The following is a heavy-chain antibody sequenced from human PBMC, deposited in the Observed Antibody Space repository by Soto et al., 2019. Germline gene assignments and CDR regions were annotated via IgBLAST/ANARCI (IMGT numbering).Heavy chain of an antibody. CDR1: GFTFSSYS. D-gene: IGHD2-2*02. J-gene: IGHJ3*02. CDR3: ARDCSSTRCYTDEAFDI. CDR2: ISSSSSYI. V-gene: IGHV3-21*01. Sequence: PGCSLRLSCAASGFTFSSYSMNWVRQAPGKGLEWVSSISSSSSYIYYADSVKGRFTISRDNAKNSLYLQMNSLRAEDTAVYYCARDCSSTRCYTDEAFDIWGQGTMVTVSS.